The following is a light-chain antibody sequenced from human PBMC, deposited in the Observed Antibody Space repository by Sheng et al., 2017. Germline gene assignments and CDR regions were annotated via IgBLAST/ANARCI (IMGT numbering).Light chain of an antibody. Sequence: EIVLTQSPGTLSLSPGESATLSCRASQSISSIYLAWYQHKPGRAPRLLIYGSSSRATGIPDRFSGSGSGTDFTLTITRLEPEDFAVYYCQHYGTSPTFGQGTKVEI. J-gene: IGKJ1*01. CDR1: QSISSIY. V-gene: IGKV3-20*01. CDR3: QHYGTSPT. CDR2: GSS.